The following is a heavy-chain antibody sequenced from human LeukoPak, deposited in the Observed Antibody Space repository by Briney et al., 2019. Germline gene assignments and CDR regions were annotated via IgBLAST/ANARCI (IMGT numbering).Heavy chain of an antibody. D-gene: IGHD6-13*01. CDR1: GYTFTGYY. V-gene: IGHV1-2*02. Sequence: ASVKVSCKTSGYTFTGYYLHWVRQAPGQGLEWMGWINPNSGGTNYAQKLQGRVTMTTDTSTSTAYMELRSLRSDDTAVYYCARMASSSWYDAFDIWGQGTMVTVSS. CDR2: INPNSGGT. CDR3: ARMASSSWYDAFDI. J-gene: IGHJ3*02.